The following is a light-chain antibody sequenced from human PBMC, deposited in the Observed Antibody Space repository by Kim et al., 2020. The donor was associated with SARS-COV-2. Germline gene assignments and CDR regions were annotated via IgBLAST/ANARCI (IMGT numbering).Light chain of an antibody. J-gene: IGLJ2*01. CDR3: AAWDDSLNGVI. V-gene: IGLV1-44*01. CDR1: RSNIGSNS. Sequence: GQRVTISCSLSRSNIGSNSVNWYQQLPGTAPKLLIYNNNQRPSGVPDRVSGSKSGTSASLAISGLQSEDEAEYYCAAWDDSLNGVIFGGGTQLTVL. CDR2: NNN.